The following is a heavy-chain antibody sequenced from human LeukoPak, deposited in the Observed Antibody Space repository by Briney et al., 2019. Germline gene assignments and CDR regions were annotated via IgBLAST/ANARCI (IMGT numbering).Heavy chain of an antibody. V-gene: IGHV4-34*01. CDR2: INHSGST. D-gene: IGHD6-13*01. CDR3: ARGSSAADRTLVDY. CDR1: GGSFSGYY. J-gene: IGHJ4*02. Sequence: PSENLSLTCAVYGGSFSGYYWSWIRQPPGKGLEWIGEINHSGSTNYNPSLKGRVTISVDTSKNRFSLRLSSVTAADTAVYYCARGSSAADRTLVDYWGRGTLVTVSS.